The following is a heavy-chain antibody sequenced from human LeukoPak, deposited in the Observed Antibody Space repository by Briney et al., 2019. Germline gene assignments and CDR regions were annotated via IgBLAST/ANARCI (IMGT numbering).Heavy chain of an antibody. J-gene: IGHJ4*02. V-gene: IGHV3-7*01. Sequence: GGSLRLSCAASGFTVSSNYMNWVRQAPGKGLEWVANIKEDGSEKDYVDSVKGRFNISRDNAKNSLYLQMSSLRAEDTAVYFCARDRIGGEEYWGQGTLVTVSS. CDR3: ARDRIGGEEY. CDR2: IKEDGSEK. CDR1: GFTVSSNY. D-gene: IGHD3-16*01.